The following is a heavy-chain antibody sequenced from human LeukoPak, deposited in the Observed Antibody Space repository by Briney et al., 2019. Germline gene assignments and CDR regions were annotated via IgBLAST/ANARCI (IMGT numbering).Heavy chain of an antibody. CDR2: ISSSSSYI. CDR1: GFTFSSYS. V-gene: IGHV3-21*01. J-gene: IGHJ4*02. D-gene: IGHD6-19*01. Sequence: PGGSLRLSCAASGFTFSSYSMNWVRQAPGKGLEWVSSISSSSSYIYYADSVKGRFTISRDNAKNSLYLQMNSLRAEDTAVYYCAKDGSSGSSDFDYWGQGTLVTVSS. CDR3: AKDGSSGSSDFDY.